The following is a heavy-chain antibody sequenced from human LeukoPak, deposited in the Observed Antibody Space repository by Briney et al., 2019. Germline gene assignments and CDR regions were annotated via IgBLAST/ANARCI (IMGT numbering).Heavy chain of an antibody. D-gene: IGHD3-16*01. V-gene: IGHV4-4*09. Sequence: SETLSLTCTVSGGSISSYYWSWIRQPPGKGLEWIGYIYTSGSTNYNPSLKSRVTISVDTSKNQFSLKLSSVTAADTAVYYCASLGAARPTYYYYYYMDVWGKGTTVTVSS. CDR3: ASLGAARPTYYYYYYMDV. J-gene: IGHJ6*03. CDR2: IYTSGST. CDR1: GGSISSYY.